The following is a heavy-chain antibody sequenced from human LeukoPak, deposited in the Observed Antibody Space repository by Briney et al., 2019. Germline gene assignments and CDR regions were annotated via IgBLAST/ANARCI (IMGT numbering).Heavy chain of an antibody. CDR3: ARDDHSGSYSRGFDY. Sequence: ASLKVSCKASGYTFTSYYMHWVRQSPGQGLEWMGIINPSGGSTSYAQKFQGRVTMTRDTSTSTVYMELSSLRSEDTAVYYCARDDHSGSYSRGFDYWGQGTLVTVSS. CDR1: GYTFTSYY. V-gene: IGHV1-46*03. CDR2: INPSGGST. D-gene: IGHD1-26*01. J-gene: IGHJ4*02.